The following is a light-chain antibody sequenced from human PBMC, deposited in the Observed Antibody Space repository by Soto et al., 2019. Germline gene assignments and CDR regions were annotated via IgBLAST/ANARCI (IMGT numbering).Light chain of an antibody. V-gene: IGLV2-11*01. Sequence: HSALTQPRSVSGSPGESVAISCTGTSSDVGGYNYVSWYQQHPGKAPKLMIFDVSKRPSGVPDRFSGSKSGNTASLTISGRQADDEADYYCCSYAGTYTYVFGTGTKLTVL. CDR3: CSYAGTYTYV. CDR1: SSDVGGYNY. CDR2: DVS. J-gene: IGLJ1*01.